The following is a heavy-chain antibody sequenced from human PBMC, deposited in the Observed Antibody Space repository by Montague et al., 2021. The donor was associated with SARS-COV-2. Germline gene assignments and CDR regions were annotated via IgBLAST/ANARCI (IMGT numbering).Heavy chain of an antibody. CDR3: ARVSPRWLDFDYYFDY. D-gene: IGHD5-24*01. Sequence: SETLSLTCTVSGGSISGYYWSWIRQPPGKGLEWIGYIYYSGSTNYNPSLKSRVTISVDTSKNQFSLKLSSVTAADTAVYYSARVSPRWLDFDYYFDYWGQGTLVTVSS. CDR2: IYYSGST. CDR1: GGSISGYY. J-gene: IGHJ4*02. V-gene: IGHV4-59*12.